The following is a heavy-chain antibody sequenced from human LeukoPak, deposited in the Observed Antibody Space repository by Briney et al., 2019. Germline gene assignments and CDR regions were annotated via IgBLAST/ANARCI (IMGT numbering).Heavy chain of an antibody. V-gene: IGHV4-4*02. D-gene: IGHD2-15*01. Sequence: SETLSLTCAVSGDSIRSSNWWSWVRQPPGKGLEWIGEIYHSGSTKYNPSLKSRVTISVDKSKNQFSLKLTSVTAADTAVYYCARDHVSCCSGSSCYSNNYYNYYMDVWGKGTTVTVSS. J-gene: IGHJ6*03. CDR1: GDSIRSSNW. CDR3: ARDHVSCCSGSSCYSNNYYNYYMDV. CDR2: IYHSGST.